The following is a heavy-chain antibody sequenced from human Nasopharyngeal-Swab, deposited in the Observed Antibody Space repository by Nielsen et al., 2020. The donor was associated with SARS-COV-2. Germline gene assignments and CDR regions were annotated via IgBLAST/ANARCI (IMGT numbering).Heavy chain of an antibody. J-gene: IGHJ6*02. CDR1: GFTFTNAW. CDR2: IKSKTDGGTP. Sequence: GESLKISCAASGFTFTNAWMSWVRQAPGKGLEWVGRIKSKTDGGTPDYAAPVKGSFTISRDDSKNTLYLQMNSLKTEDTAIYYCTTFSKYGLDGWGQGTTVTVSS. D-gene: IGHD4-11*01. V-gene: IGHV3-15*01. CDR3: TTFSKYGLDG.